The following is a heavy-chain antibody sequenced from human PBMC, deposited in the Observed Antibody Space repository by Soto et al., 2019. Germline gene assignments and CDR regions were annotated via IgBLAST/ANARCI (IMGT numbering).Heavy chain of an antibody. V-gene: IGHV4-59*01. J-gene: IGHJ6*02. D-gene: IGHD3-3*01. CDR1: GGSISSYY. CDR2: IYYSGST. Sequence: SETLSLTCTVSGGSISSYYWSWIRQPPGKGLEWIGYIYYSGSTNYNPSLKSRVTISVDTSKNQFSLKLSSVTAADTAVYYCARDPSGIFGYYYGMDVWGQGTTVTVSS. CDR3: ARDPSGIFGYYYGMDV.